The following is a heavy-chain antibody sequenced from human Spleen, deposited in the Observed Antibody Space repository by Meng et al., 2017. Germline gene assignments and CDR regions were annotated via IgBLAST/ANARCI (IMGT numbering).Heavy chain of an antibody. J-gene: IGHJ4*02. CDR1: GFTFSSYG. CDR2: ISSSGSSI. Sequence: LSLTCAASGFTFSSYGMNWVRRTPGKGLGWISYISSSGSSIYDADSVKGRFTISRNNATNSLYLQMNSLRVEDTAVYYCAGGPGNLGYWGQGTLVTVSS. CDR3: AGGPGNLGY. D-gene: IGHD1-14*01. V-gene: IGHV3-48*03.